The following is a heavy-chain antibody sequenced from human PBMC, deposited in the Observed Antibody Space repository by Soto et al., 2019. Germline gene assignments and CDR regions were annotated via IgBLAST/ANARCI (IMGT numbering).Heavy chain of an antibody. CDR2: IKEDGSEK. Sequence: PGGSLRLSCATSGFTFSSDWMSWVRQAPGKGLEWVANIKEDGSEKFYVDSVKGRFTISRDNAKNSLYLQMSSLRAEDTAVYYCAKEVDTLHWYIDLWGRGTLVTVSS. V-gene: IGHV3-7*05. D-gene: IGHD3-16*01. CDR3: AKEVDTLHWYIDL. J-gene: IGHJ2*01. CDR1: GFTFSSDW.